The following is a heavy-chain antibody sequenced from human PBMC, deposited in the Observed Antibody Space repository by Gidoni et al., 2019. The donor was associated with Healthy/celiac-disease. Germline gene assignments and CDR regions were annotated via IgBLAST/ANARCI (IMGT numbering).Heavy chain of an antibody. CDR2: INPNSGGT. CDR1: GYPFTGYY. V-gene: IGHV1-2*04. CDR3: ARGANTAMAEVKLDY. J-gene: IGHJ4*02. Sequence: QVQLVQSGAEVKTPGASVKVSCKASGYPFTGYYMHWVRQAPGQGLEWMGWINPNSGGTNYAKKFQGWVTMTRGTSISTAYMGLSRLRSDDTAVYYCARGANTAMAEVKLDYWGQGTLVTVS. D-gene: IGHD5-18*01.